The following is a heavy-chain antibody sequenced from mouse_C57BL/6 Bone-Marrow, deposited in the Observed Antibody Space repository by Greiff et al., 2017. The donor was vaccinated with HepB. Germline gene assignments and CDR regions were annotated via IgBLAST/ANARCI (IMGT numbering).Heavy chain of an antibody. V-gene: IGHV5-17*01. Sequence: EVQLVESGGGLVKPGGSLKLSCAASGFTFSDYGMHWVRQAPEKGLEWVAYISSGSSTIYYADTVKGRFTISRDNAKNTLFLQMTSLRSEDTAMDYCAREDYYGKDYAMDYWGQGTSVTVSS. CDR1: GFTFSDYG. CDR3: AREDYYGKDYAMDY. CDR2: ISSGSSTI. J-gene: IGHJ4*01. D-gene: IGHD1-1*01.